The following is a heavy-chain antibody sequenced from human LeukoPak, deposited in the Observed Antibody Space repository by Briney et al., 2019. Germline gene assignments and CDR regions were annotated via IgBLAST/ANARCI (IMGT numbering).Heavy chain of an antibody. V-gene: IGHV4-59*01. Sequence: SETLSLTCTVSGGSISRYYWNWIRQPPGEGLEWIGYIYYSGSTNYDPSLKSRVTISVDKSKNQFSLKLTSVTAADTAVYYCASGCYISSRFDYWGQGTLVTVSS. CDR3: ASGCYISSRFDY. CDR1: GGSISRYY. D-gene: IGHD3-3*01. J-gene: IGHJ4*02. CDR2: IYYSGST.